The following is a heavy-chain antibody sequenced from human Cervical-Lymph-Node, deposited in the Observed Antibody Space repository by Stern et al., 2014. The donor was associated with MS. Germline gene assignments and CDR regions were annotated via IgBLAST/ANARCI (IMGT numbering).Heavy chain of an antibody. CDR1: GGTFSRYA. Sequence: VQLVESGAEVKKAGSSVKVSCKASGGTFSRYAVSWVRQAPGQGLEWMGEIIPMFGAANYAQKFQGRVTITADESTNTAYMEVGSLRSDDTAIYYCARLPQLVDHRDYWWGQGSLVTVSS. CDR2: IIPMFGAA. CDR3: ARLPQLVDHRDYW. J-gene: IGHJ4*02. D-gene: IGHD4-17*01. V-gene: IGHV1-69*01.